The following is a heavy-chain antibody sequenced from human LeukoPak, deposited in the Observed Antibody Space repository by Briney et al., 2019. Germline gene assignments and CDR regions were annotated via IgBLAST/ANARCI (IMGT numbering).Heavy chain of an antibody. Sequence: QPGGSLRLSCAASGFAFSKYAMSWVRQAPGKGLEWISAISAGGGSTYYADSVKGQFTISRDNPKNTVFLQMNFLGAEDTAVYYCATGRSGWYDYFDYWGQGTLVTVSS. CDR2: ISAGGGST. CDR1: GFAFSKYA. CDR3: ATGRSGWYDYFDY. V-gene: IGHV3-23*01. J-gene: IGHJ4*02. D-gene: IGHD6-19*01.